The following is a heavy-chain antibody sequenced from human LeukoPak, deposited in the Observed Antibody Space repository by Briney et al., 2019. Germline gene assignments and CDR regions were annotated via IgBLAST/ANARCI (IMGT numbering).Heavy chain of an antibody. D-gene: IGHD4-17*01. J-gene: IGHJ4*02. Sequence: GGSLRLSCAASGFTFSSYEMNWVRQAPGKGLEWVSYISSSGTTIYYADSVKGRFTISRGNAKNSLYLQMNYLRAEDTAVYYCARVEYGDYANFDYWGQGTLVTVSS. CDR2: ISSSGTTI. CDR3: ARVEYGDYANFDY. CDR1: GFTFSSYE. V-gene: IGHV3-48*03.